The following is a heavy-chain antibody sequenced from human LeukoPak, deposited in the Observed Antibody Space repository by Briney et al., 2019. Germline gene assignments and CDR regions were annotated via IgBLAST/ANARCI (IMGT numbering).Heavy chain of an antibody. D-gene: IGHD3-16*01. Sequence: ASVKVSCKASGYTFTSYAIHWVRQAPGQRLEWMGWINAGNGNTKYSQKFQGRVIITRETSASIAYMELSSLRSEDTAVYYCARGVLRSYYYYGMDVWGQGTTVTVSS. CDR1: GYTFTSYA. CDR2: INAGNGNT. CDR3: ARGVLRSYYYYGMDV. J-gene: IGHJ6*02. V-gene: IGHV1-3*01.